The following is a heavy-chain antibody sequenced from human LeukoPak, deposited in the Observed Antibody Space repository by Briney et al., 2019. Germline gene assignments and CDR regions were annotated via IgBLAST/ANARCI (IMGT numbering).Heavy chain of an antibody. V-gene: IGHV3-23*01. J-gene: IGHJ5*02. D-gene: IGHD3-16*01. CDR3: ARGGRRDGNWFDP. CDR1: GFTFSSYA. Sequence: GGSLRLSCAASGFTFSSYAMSWVRQAPGKGLEWVSAISGSGGSTYYADSVKGRFTISRDNAKNTLYLQMNSLRAEDTAVYYCARGGRRDGNWFDPWGQGTLVTVSS. CDR2: ISGSGGST.